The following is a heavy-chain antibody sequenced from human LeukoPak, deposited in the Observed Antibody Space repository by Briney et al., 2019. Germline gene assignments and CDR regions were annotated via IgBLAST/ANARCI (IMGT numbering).Heavy chain of an antibody. J-gene: IGHJ4*02. D-gene: IGHD3-3*01. Sequence: GASVKVSCKASGYTFTSYGISWVRQAPGQGLEWMGWISAYNGNTNYAQKFQGRVTMTRNTSISTAYMELSSLRSEDTAVYYCARGSVLRFLEWLLDWGQGTLVTVSS. CDR3: ARGSVLRFLEWLLD. CDR2: ISAYNGNT. CDR1: GYTFTSYG. V-gene: IGHV1-18*01.